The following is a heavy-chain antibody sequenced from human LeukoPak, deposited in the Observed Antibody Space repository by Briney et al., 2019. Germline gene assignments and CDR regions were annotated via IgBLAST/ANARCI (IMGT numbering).Heavy chain of an antibody. J-gene: IGHJ6*02. V-gene: IGHV3-33*01. CDR2: IWYDGSNK. CDR1: GFTFSSYG. CDR3: ARDLREEGRWLRFPNRGKYGMDV. Sequence: GGSLRLSCAASGFTFSSYGMHWVRQAPGKGLEWVAVIWYDGSNKYYADSVKGRFTISRDNSKNTLYLQMNSLRAEDTAVYYCARDLREEGRWLRFPNRGKYGMDVWGQGTTVTVSS. D-gene: IGHD5-12*01.